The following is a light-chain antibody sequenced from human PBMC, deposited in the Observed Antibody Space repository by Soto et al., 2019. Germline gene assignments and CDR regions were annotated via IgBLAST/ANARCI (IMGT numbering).Light chain of an antibody. V-gene: IGLV2-14*01. CDR1: RRDVGGYNY. Sequence: QSVLTQPASVSGSPGQSITISCTGTRRDVGGYNYVSWYQQHPGKAPKLMIYDVSNRPSGVSNRFSGSKSGNTASLTISGLQAEDEADYYCSSYTSSSTGVFGTGTKVTVL. CDR2: DVS. J-gene: IGLJ1*01. CDR3: SSYTSSSTGV.